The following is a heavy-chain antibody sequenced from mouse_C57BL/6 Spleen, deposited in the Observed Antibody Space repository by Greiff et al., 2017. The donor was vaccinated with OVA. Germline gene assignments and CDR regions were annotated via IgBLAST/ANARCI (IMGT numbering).Heavy chain of an antibody. CDR2: ISYSGST. V-gene: IGHV3-8*01. J-gene: IGHJ2*01. Sequence: VQLQQSGPGLVKPSQTLSLSCSVTGYSFTSYYWNWIRQFPGNKLEYMGYISYSGSTYYNPSLLSRISITRDTSKNQYYMQLNSVTTEDTAAYYCARSYDSDVYFDYWGQGTTLTVSS. CDR1: GYSFTSYY. CDR3: ARSYDSDVYFDY. D-gene: IGHD2-4*01.